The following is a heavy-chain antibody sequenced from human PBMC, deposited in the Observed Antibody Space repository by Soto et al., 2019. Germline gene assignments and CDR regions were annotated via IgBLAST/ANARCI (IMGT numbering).Heavy chain of an antibody. D-gene: IGHD3-3*01. CDR3: ARGEDYDFWGGYPTNNWFDP. Sequence: ASVKVSCKASGYTFTSYDINWVRQATGQGLEWMGWMNPNSGNTGYAQKVQGRVTMTRNTSISTAYMELSSLRSEDTAVYYCARGEDYDFWGGYPTNNWFDPWGQGTLVTVSS. CDR2: MNPNSGNT. V-gene: IGHV1-8*01. CDR1: GYTFTSYD. J-gene: IGHJ5*02.